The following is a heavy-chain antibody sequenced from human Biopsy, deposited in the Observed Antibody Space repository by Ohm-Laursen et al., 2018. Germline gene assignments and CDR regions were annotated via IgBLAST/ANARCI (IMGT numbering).Heavy chain of an antibody. CDR3: ARTPILIVSAGLVYRHRRHLQGMDV. CDR2: VDWDDYK. Sequence: TQTLTLTCSFSGFSLSARGMCVSWIRQAPGKALEWPACVDWDDYKDYSASLQTKLSISKDTSNDQVVLTVNNVDPADTATYYCARTPILIVSAGLVYRHRRHLQGMDVWGQGIAVTVS. J-gene: IGHJ6*02. V-gene: IGHV2-70*11. CDR1: GFSLSARGMC. D-gene: IGHD6-13*01.